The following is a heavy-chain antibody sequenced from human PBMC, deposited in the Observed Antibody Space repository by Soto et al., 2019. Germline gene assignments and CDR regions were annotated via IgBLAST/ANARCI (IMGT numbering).Heavy chain of an antibody. Sequence: PGGSLRLSCAASGFTFSSYAMSWVRQAPGKGLEWVSAISGSGGSTYYADSVTGRFTITRDNSKNTLYLQLNNLRAEDTAVYYCSKDQKRDYYDSSGYYDFDYWGQGTLVTVSS. CDR3: SKDQKRDYYDSSGYYDFDY. V-gene: IGHV3-23*01. D-gene: IGHD3-22*01. CDR1: GFTFSSYA. CDR2: ISGSGGST. J-gene: IGHJ4*02.